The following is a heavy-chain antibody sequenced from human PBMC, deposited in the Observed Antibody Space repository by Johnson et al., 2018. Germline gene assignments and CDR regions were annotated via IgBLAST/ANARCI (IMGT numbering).Heavy chain of an antibody. J-gene: IGHJ6*02. CDR2: STGSSGEI. Sequence: VQLQESGGGLVKPGGSLRLSCAGFGFAFRSYTLKWVRQGSGRGLEWVANSTGSSGEIKYADSVKGRFTISRANAEEALNLQMNRLRVEDTAVYSCVRVGGYSSGYAIDVWGQGTTVTVSS. V-gene: IGHV3-21*01. D-gene: IGHD6-19*01. CDR3: VRVGGYSSGYAIDV. CDR1: GFAFRSYT.